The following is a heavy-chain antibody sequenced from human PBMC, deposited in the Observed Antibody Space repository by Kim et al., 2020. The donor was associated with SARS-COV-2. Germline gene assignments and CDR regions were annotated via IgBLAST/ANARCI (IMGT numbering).Heavy chain of an antibody. D-gene: IGHD5-18*01. V-gene: IGHV3-23*01. CDR3: AKPAMVSGFVY. J-gene: IGHJ4*02. CDR2: T. Sequence: TNYADSVKGRLTTSRDNTENTLYLQMKSLRGEETAVYYCAKPAMVSGFVYWGQGTLVTVSS.